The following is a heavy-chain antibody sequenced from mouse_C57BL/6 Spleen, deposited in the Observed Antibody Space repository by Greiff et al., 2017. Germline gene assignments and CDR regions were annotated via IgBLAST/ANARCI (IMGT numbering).Heavy chain of an antibody. Sequence: VQLQQSGAELVKPGASVKISCKASGYAFSSYWMNWVKQRPGKGLEWIGQIYPGDGDTNYNGKFKGKATLTADKSSSTAYMQLSSLTSEDSAVYYCARWCSSSYGYFDVWGKGTTVTVSS. CDR3: ARWCSSSYGYFDV. J-gene: IGHJ1*03. CDR2: IYPGDGDT. CDR1: GYAFSSYW. V-gene: IGHV1-80*01. D-gene: IGHD1-1*01.